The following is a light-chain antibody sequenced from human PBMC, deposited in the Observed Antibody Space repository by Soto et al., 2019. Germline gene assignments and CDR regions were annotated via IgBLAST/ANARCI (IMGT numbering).Light chain of an antibody. CDR3: SSHGGSNNPYV. CDR2: DVT. V-gene: IGLV2-8*01. J-gene: IGLJ1*01. CDR1: SSDIGGYNF. Sequence: QSALTQPPSASGSPGQSVAISCTGTSSDIGGYNFVSWYQQHPGKAPKLMIYDVTKRPSGVPERFSGSKSGNTATLIVSGLQAEDEADYYCSSHGGSNNPYVFGPGTKLTVL.